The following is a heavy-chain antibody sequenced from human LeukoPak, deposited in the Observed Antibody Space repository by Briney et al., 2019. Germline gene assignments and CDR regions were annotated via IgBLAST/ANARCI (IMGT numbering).Heavy chain of an antibody. CDR3: ARSYCSSTSCYGGYYYYGMDV. D-gene: IGHD2-2*01. Sequence: SETLSLTCTVSGGSISRYYWSWIRRPPGKGLEWIGYIDDSGNTNYNPSLKSRVTISVDTSKNQFSLKLSSVTAADTAVYYCARSYCSSTSCYGGYYYYGMDVWGQGTTVTVSS. J-gene: IGHJ6*02. V-gene: IGHV4-59*12. CDR2: IDDSGNT. CDR1: GGSISRYY.